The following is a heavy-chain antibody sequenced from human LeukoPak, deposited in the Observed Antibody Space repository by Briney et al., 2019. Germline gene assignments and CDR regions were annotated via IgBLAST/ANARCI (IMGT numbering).Heavy chain of an antibody. D-gene: IGHD1-26*01. J-gene: IGHJ4*02. CDR1: GFTFSSYS. Sequence: GGSLRLSCAASGFTFSSYSMNWVRQAPGKGLEWVSSISSSSSYIYYADSVKGRFTISRDNAKNSLYLQINSLRAEDTAVYYCARYRELRVLDFDYWGQGTLVTVSS. V-gene: IGHV3-21*01. CDR2: ISSSSSYI. CDR3: ARYRELRVLDFDY.